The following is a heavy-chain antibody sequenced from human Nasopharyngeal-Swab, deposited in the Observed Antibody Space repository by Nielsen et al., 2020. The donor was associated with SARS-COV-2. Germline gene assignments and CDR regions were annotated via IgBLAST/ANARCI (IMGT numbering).Heavy chain of an antibody. CDR3: ARDRIDSGFDY. V-gene: IGHV1-3*01. J-gene: IGHJ4*02. D-gene: IGHD3-10*01. Sequence: RPCGDFFPSYAMLWVRQAPGQRLEWMGWINAGNGNTKYSQKFQGRVTITRDTSASTAYMELSSLRSEDTAVYYCARDRIDSGFDYWGQGTLVTVSS. CDR1: GDFFPSYA. CDR2: INAGNGNT.